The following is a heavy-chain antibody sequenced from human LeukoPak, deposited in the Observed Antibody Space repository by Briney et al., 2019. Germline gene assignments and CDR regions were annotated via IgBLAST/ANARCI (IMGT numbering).Heavy chain of an antibody. CDR1: GFTVGNNY. D-gene: IGHD5-18*01. Sequence: GGSLRLSCAASGFTVGNNYMAWVRQVPGKGLEWVSFIYSGGSTYYADSVKGRFSISRDSSKNTMYLQMNSLRAEDTAIYYCARSFGYGVDAFDIWGQGTMVTVSS. V-gene: IGHV3-66*01. CDR3: ARSFGYGVDAFDI. CDR2: IYSGGST. J-gene: IGHJ3*02.